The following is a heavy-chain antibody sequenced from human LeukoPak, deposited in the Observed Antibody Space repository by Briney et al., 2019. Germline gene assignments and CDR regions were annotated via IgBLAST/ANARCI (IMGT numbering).Heavy chain of an antibody. CDR3: ANTRYDFWSGYYTVPF. J-gene: IGHJ4*02. D-gene: IGHD3-3*01. Sequence: GGSLRLSCAASGFTFSSYAMSWVRQAPGKGLEWVSAVSGSGGSTYYADSVKGRFTISRDNSKNTLYLQMNSLRAEDTAVYYCANTRYDFWSGYYTVPFWGQGTLVTVSS. CDR2: VSGSGGST. V-gene: IGHV3-23*01. CDR1: GFTFSSYA.